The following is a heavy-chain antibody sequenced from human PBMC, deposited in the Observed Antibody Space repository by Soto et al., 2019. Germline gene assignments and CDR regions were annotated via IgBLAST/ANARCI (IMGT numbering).Heavy chain of an antibody. CDR3: ARSRGYCSSTSCFSDFDY. CDR2: INPNSGGT. V-gene: IGHV1-2*02. J-gene: IGHJ4*02. Sequence: RASVKVSCKASGYTFTGYYMHWVRQAPGQGLEWMGWINPNSGGTNYAQKFQGRVTVTRDTSINTAYMELSRLRSDVTAVYYCARSRGYCSSTSCFSDFDYWGQGTLVTVSS. CDR1: GYTFTGYY. D-gene: IGHD2-2*01.